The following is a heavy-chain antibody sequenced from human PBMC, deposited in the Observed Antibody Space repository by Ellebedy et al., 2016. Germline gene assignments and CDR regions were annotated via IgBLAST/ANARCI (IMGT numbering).Heavy chain of an antibody. CDR1: GYTFTNYG. D-gene: IGHD2-2*01. CDR2: ISAYNGNT. J-gene: IGHJ4*02. Sequence: ASVKVSCXASGYTFTNYGVTWVRQAPGQGLEWMGWISAYNGNTNYAQKLQGRVTMTTDTSTNTAYMELRSLRSDDTAMYYCGRGGMLYCSSTNCVDYWGQGTLVTVSS. CDR3: GRGGMLYCSSTNCVDY. V-gene: IGHV1-18*01.